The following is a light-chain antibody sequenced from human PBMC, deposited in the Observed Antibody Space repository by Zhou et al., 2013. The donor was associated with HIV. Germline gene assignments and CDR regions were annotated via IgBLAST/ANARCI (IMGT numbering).Light chain of an antibody. CDR3: QQYNSFPLT. Sequence: DIQMTQSPSTLSASVGGRVTITCRASQSISSWLAWYQQKQGKAPKLLIYKASNLESGVPSRFSGSGSGTEFTLTISSLQPDDFATYYCQQYNSFPLTFGGGTKVEIK. V-gene: IGKV1-5*03. CDR1: QSISSW. J-gene: IGKJ4*01. CDR2: KAS.